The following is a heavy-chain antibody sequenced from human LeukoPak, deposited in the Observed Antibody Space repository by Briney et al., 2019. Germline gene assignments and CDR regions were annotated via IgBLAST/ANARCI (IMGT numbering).Heavy chain of an antibody. CDR3: ARRVNYDVPFDP. D-gene: IGHD3-3*01. CDR2: IYYTGTT. CDR1: GGSITASY. V-gene: IGHV4-59*08. Sequence: SETLSLTCTVSGGSITASYWSWIRQPPGKGLEWIGYIYYTGTTNCNPSLKSRVTMSVDTSKNQFSLKLSSVTAADTAVYYCARRVNYDVPFDPWGQGTLVTVSS. J-gene: IGHJ5*02.